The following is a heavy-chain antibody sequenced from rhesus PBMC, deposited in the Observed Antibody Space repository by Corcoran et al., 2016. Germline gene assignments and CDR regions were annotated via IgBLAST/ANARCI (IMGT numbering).Heavy chain of an antibody. Sequence: QVQLQESGPGVVKPSETLSLTCAVSGGSISDSYRWSWIRQPPGKGLEWIGYIYGSSTNTNYNPSLKSRGTISKDTSRNQFSLKLSSVTAADTAVFYCARDGDSSWSVFDYWGQGVLVTVSS. CDR1: GGSISDSYR. CDR3: ARDGDSSWSVFDY. CDR2: IYGSSTNT. D-gene: IGHD6-13*01. V-gene: IGHV4S10*01. J-gene: IGHJ4*01.